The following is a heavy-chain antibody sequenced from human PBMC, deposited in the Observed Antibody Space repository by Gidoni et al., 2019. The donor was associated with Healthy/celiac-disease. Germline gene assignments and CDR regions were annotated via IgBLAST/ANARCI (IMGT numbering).Heavy chain of an antibody. CDR2: IRSKANSYAT. D-gene: IGHD3-22*01. CDR1: GFTLSGSA. CDR3: TRPYYYDSSGHDDY. Sequence: EVQLVESGGGLVQPGGSLTLPCAASGFTLSGSAMHWVRQAPGKGLEWGGRIRSKANSYATAYAASVKGRFTISRDDSKNTAYLQMNSLKTEDTAVYYCTRPYYYDSSGHDDYWGQGTLVTVSS. V-gene: IGHV3-73*02. J-gene: IGHJ4*02.